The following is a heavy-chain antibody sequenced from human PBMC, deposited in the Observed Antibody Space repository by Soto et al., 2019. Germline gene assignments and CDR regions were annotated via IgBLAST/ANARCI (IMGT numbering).Heavy chain of an antibody. Sequence: GGSLRLSCAASGFSVSSNYMSWVRQAPGKGLEWVSVIYSGGYTYYADSVKGRFTISRHNSNNTLYLQMNSLRVEDTAVYYCARGGGKGDYSNHDWFESWGQGTLVTVSS. V-gene: IGHV3-53*04. D-gene: IGHD4-4*01. CDR1: GFSVSSNY. J-gene: IGHJ5*01. CDR2: IYSGGYT. CDR3: ARGGGKGDYSNHDWFES.